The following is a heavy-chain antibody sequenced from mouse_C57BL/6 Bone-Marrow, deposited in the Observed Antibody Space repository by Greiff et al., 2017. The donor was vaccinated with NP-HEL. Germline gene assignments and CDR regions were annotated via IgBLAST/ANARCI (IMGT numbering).Heavy chain of an antibody. Sequence: EVMLVESGGGLVKPGGSLKLSCAASGFTFSDYGMHWVRQAPEKGLEWVAYISSGSSTIYYADTVKGRFTISRDNAKNTLFLQMTSLRSEDTAMYYCARISLYYYAMDYWGQGTSVTVSS. CDR2: ISSGSSTI. CDR1: GFTFSDYG. D-gene: IGHD6-2*01. J-gene: IGHJ4*01. CDR3: ARISLYYYAMDY. V-gene: IGHV5-17*01.